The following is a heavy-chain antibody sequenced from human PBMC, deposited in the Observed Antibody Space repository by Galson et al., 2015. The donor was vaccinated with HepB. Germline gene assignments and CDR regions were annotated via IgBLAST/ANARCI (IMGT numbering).Heavy chain of an antibody. J-gene: IGHJ6*02. V-gene: IGHV3-21*01. Sequence: SLRLSCAASGFTFSSYSINWVRQAPGKGLEWVSSISSRSNYIYYAKSVMGRFTISRDNVKNSLYLEMNNLRAEDTAVYYCARGWLQLSRCHYNGLDVCGHGTTVTVSS. CDR1: GFTFSSYS. D-gene: IGHD5-24*01. CDR3: ARGWLQLSRCHYNGLDV. CDR2: ISSRSNYI.